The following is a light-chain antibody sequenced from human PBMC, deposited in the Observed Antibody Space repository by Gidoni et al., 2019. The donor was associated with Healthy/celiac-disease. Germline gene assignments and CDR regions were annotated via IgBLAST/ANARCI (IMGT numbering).Light chain of an antibody. CDR3: MQALQTPFT. CDR1: QSLLHTNGYNY. Sequence: IVMPQSPLPLPVTPEEPASISCSSSQSLLHTNGYNYLDWYLQKPGQSPQLLIYWGSNRSSGVPDTFRCSGLGKDFTLKNSRVEAEDGGVYYCMQALQTPFTFGPGTKVDIK. J-gene: IGKJ3*01. V-gene: IGKV2-28*01. CDR2: WGS.